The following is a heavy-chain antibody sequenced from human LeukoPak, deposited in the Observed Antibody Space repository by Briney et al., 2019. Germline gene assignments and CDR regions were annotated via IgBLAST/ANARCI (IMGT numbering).Heavy chain of an antibody. CDR3: ARDPGVRWLVGFDY. V-gene: IGHV3-73*01. Sequence: HGESLKISCAASGFTFSDSAVHWVRQASGKGLEWVGRIRSKAKSYATAYAASVKGRFTISRDDSETTAYLQMDSLRAEDTAVYYCARDPGVRWLVGFDYWGQGTLVTVSS. CDR2: IRSKAKSYAT. CDR1: GFTFSDSA. J-gene: IGHJ4*02. D-gene: IGHD6-19*01.